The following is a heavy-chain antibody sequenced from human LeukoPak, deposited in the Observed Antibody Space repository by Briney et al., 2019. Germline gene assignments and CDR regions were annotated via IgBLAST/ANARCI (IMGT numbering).Heavy chain of an antibody. J-gene: IGHJ5*02. CDR3: ARAEDQGRYFDWLPGFAP. CDR1: GGTFSSYV. D-gene: IGHD3-9*01. V-gene: IGHV1-69*01. Sequence: SVTVSCTASGGTFSSYVISWVRQAPGQGLEWMGGVLPIFGTAIYAQKWQGRVTITADESTSTAYMELKSLRSEDTAIYYCARAEDQGRYFDWLPGFAPWGQGTLVIVSS. CDR2: VLPIFGTA.